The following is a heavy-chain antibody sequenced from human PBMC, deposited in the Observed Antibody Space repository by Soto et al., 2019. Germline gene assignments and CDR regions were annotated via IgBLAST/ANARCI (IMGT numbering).Heavy chain of an antibody. CDR3: ARGPTSTDIVVVPAAHYYYYYMDV. Sequence: SETLSLTCTVSGGSISSYYWSWIRQPPGKGLEWIGYIYYSGSTNYNPSLKSRVTISVDTSKNQLSLKLSSVTAADTAVYYCARGPTSTDIVVVPAAHYYYYYMDVWGKGTTVTVSS. V-gene: IGHV4-59*01. J-gene: IGHJ6*03. CDR1: GGSISSYY. D-gene: IGHD2-2*01. CDR2: IYYSGST.